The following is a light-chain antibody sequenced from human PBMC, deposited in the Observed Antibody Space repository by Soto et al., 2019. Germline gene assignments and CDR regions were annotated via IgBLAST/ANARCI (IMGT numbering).Light chain of an antibody. J-gene: IGKJ1*01. CDR3: QQYGRSWWT. Sequence: EIELTQSPGTLSLSLGERATISCRTSQSVSSSYLAWYQQKPGQAPRLLIYGASSMATGLPDRFSGSGSGTDFTLTISRLEPEDFAAYYCQQYGRSWWTFGQGTKVEIK. CDR2: GAS. CDR1: QSVSSSY. V-gene: IGKV3-20*01.